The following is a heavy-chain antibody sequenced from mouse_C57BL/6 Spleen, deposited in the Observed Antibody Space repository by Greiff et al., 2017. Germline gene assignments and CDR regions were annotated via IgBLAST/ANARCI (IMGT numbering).Heavy chain of an antibody. D-gene: IGHD2-3*01. V-gene: IGHV1-53*01. CDR2: INPSNGGT. Sequence: QVQLQQPGTELVKPGASVKLSCKASGYTFTSYWMNWVKQRPGQGLEWIGNINPSNGGTNYNEKFKSKATLTVDKSSSTAYMLRSSLTSEDAAVYYCARGGSYDGYYVWFAYWGQGTLVTVSA. J-gene: IGHJ3*01. CDR3: ARGGSYDGYYVWFAY. CDR1: GYTFTSYW.